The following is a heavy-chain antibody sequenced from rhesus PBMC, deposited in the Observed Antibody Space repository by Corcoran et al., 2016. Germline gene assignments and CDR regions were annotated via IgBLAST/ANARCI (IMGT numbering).Heavy chain of an antibody. Sequence: QVQLQESGPGLVKPSETLSLTCAVPGGSLGSNYWSWIRQPPGKGLEWIGRFYGSSGSTSYNPSLTSRVTISTDTSKNQFSLKLSSLTAADTAVYYCARIGYYFDYWGQGVLVTVSS. CDR2: FYGSSGST. CDR3: ARIGYYFDY. J-gene: IGHJ4*01. D-gene: IGHD2-2*01. V-gene: IGHV4-147*01. CDR1: GGSLGSNY.